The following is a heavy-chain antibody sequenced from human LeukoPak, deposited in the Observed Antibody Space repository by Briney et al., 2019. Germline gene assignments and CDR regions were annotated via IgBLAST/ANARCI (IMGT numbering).Heavy chain of an antibody. CDR1: GFTFSSYA. CDR2: ISGSDGTT. V-gene: IGHV3-23*01. CDR3: AKASGSYFWSFDY. D-gene: IGHD1-26*01. Sequence: GGSLRLSCAASGFTFSSYAMSWVRQAPGKGLEWVSAISGSDGTTYYTDSVKGRFTISRDNSKNTLYLQINSLRAEDTAVYYCAKASGSYFWSFDYWGQGTLVTVSS. J-gene: IGHJ4*02.